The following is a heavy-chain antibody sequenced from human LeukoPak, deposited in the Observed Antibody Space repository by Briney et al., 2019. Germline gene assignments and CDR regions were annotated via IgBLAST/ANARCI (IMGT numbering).Heavy chain of an antibody. CDR1: GGTFSSYA. CDR3: AREEVGATAPEY. V-gene: IGHV1-69*13. CDR2: IIPIFGTA. J-gene: IGHJ4*02. Sequence: SVKVSCKASGGTFSSYAISWVRQAPGQGLEWMGGIIPIFGTANYAQKFQGRVTITADESTSTAYMELSSLRSEDTAVYYCAREEVGATAPEYWGQGTLVTVSS. D-gene: IGHD1-26*01.